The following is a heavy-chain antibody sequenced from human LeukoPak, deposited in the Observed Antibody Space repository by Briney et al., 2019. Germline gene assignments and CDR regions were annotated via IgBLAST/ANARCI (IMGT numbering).Heavy chain of an antibody. J-gene: IGHJ4*02. V-gene: IGHV3-7*01. D-gene: IGHD2-21*01. CDR2: IKEDGSET. Sequence: GGSLRLSCAASGFTFSRSWMDWVRQAPGKGLEWVANIKEDGSETHYVDSAKGRFTISRDNAKNTLFLQVDSLRVEDTAIYYWSYSLNYWGQGTLVTVSS. CDR1: GFTFSRSW. CDR3: SYSLNY.